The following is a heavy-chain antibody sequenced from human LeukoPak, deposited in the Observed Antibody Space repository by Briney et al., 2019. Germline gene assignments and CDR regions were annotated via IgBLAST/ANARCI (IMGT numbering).Heavy chain of an antibody. CDR3: ARAECSSTSCYAGVYYYYYMDV. CDR2: INTNTGNP. D-gene: IGHD2-2*01. CDR1: GYTFTSYA. V-gene: IGHV7-4-1*02. Sequence: ASVKVSCKASGYTFTSYAMNWVRQAPGQGLEWMGWINTNTGNPTYAQGFTGRFVFSLDTSVSTAYLQISSLKAEDTAVYYCARAECSSTSCYAGVYYYYYMDVWGKGTTVTVSS. J-gene: IGHJ6*03.